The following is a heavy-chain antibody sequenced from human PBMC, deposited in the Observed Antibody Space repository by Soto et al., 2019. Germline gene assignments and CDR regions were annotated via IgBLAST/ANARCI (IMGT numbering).Heavy chain of an antibody. J-gene: IGHJ4*02. CDR1: GGSISSFTYY. CDR3: ARPAPRAVAVYYFDY. Sequence: SETLSLTCSVSGGSISSFTYYWGWIRQPPGKGLEWIGSIYYSGSTYYNPSLKSRVTISVDTSKNQFSLKLSSVTAADTAVYYCARPAPRAVAVYYFDYWGQGTLVTVSS. D-gene: IGHD6-19*01. V-gene: IGHV4-39*01. CDR2: IYYSGST.